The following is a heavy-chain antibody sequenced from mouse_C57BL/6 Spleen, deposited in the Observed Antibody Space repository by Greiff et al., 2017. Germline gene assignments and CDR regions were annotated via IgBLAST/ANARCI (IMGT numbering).Heavy chain of an antibody. CDR2: IYPRSGNT. V-gene: IGHV1-81*01. J-gene: IGHJ1*03. Sequence: VQLQESGAELARPGASVKLSSKASGYTFTSYGISWVKQRTGQGLEWIGEIYPRSGNTYYNEKFKGKATLTADKSSSTAYMELRSLTSEDSAVYFCARRDYYGSSYWYFDVWGTGTTVTVSS. D-gene: IGHD1-1*01. CDR3: ARRDYYGSSYWYFDV. CDR1: GYTFTSYG.